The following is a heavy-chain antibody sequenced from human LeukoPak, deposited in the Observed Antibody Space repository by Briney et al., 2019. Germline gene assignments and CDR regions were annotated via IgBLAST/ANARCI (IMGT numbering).Heavy chain of an antibody. CDR2: IYYSGST. CDR3: ARNSRSSTSY. J-gene: IGHJ4*02. D-gene: IGHD2-2*01. CDR1: GGSISSSSYY. V-gene: IGHV4-39*01. Sequence: PSETLSLTCTVSGGSISSSSYYWGWIRQPPGKGLEWIGSIYYSGSTYYNPSLKSRVTISVDTSKNQFSLKLSSVTAADTAVYYCARNSRSSTSYWGQGTLVTVSS.